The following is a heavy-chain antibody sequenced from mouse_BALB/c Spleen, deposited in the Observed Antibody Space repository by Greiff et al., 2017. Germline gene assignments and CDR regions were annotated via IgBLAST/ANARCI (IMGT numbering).Heavy chain of an antibody. CDR1: GFSLSRYS. Sequence: VQLKESGPGLVAPSQSLSITCTVSGFSLSRYSVHWVRQPPGKGLEWLGMIWGGGSTDYNSALKSRLSISKDNSKSQVFLKMNSLQTDDTAMYYCASTVVARDAMDYWGQGTSVTVSS. CDR2: IWGGGST. V-gene: IGHV2-6-4*01. J-gene: IGHJ4*01. CDR3: ASTVVARDAMDY. D-gene: IGHD1-1*01.